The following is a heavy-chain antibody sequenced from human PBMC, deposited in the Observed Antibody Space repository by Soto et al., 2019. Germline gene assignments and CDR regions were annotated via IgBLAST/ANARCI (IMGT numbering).Heavy chain of an antibody. V-gene: IGHV5-51*01. CDR2: IYPGDSDT. D-gene: IGHD3-9*01. Sequence: PGESLKISCKGSGYSFTSYWIGWVRQMPGKGLEWMGIIYPGDSDTRYSPSFQGQVTISADKSISTAYLQWSSLKASDTAMYYCARQRDILTGYYKARIPNYYYYMDVWGKGTTVTVSS. J-gene: IGHJ6*03. CDR3: ARQRDILTGYYKARIPNYYYYMDV. CDR1: GYSFTSYW.